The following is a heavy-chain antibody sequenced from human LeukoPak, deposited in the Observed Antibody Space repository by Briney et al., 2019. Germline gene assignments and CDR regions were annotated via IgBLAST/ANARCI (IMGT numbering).Heavy chain of an antibody. CDR1: GGSISSTIYY. J-gene: IGHJ6*03. CDR3: ARGHVAATMNYYYYMDV. CDR2: IYYSGST. V-gene: IGHV4-39*07. Sequence: SETLSLTCTVSGGSISSTIYYWGWIRQPPGKGLEGIGSIYYSGSTNYNPSLKSRVTISVDTSKNQFSLKLSSVTAADTAVYYCARGHVAATMNYYYYMDVWGKGTTVTVSS. D-gene: IGHD2-15*01.